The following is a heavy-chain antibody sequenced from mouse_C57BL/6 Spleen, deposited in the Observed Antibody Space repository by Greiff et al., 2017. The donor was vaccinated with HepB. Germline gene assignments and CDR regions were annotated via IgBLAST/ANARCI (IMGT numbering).Heavy chain of an antibody. CDR2: IDPSESYT. Sequence: QVQLQQPGAELVKPGASVKLSCKASGYTFTSYWMQWVKQRPGQGLEWIGEIDPSESYTNYNQKFKGKATLTVDTSSSTAYMQLSSLTSEGSAVYYCARGRAYDGYYYYAMDYWAKGTSDT. J-gene: IGHJ4*01. CDR3: ARGRAYDGYYYYAMDY. V-gene: IGHV1-50*01. D-gene: IGHD2-3*01. CDR1: GYTFTSYW.